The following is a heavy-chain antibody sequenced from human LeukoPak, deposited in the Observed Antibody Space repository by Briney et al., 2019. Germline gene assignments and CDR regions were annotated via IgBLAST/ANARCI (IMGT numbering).Heavy chain of an antibody. V-gene: IGHV3-15*01. J-gene: IGHJ4*02. CDR1: GFIFSNAW. CDR3: ATSSGWTGTFDY. CDR2: IKSKTDGGTT. D-gene: IGHD6-19*01. Sequence: GGSLRLSCAASGFIFSNAWMAWVRQAPGKGLEWVGRIKSKTDGGTTDYAAPVKGRFTISRDDSKNTLYLQMNSLKTEDTAVYSCATSSGWTGTFDYWGQGTLVTVSS.